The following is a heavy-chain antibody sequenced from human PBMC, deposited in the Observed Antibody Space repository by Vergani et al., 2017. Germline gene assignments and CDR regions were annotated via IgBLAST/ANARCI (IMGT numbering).Heavy chain of an antibody. V-gene: IGHV3-66*01. CDR3: ARDPRSRGSFFFDV. CDR1: GFTVSANY. D-gene: IGHD6-25*01. Sequence: EVQLVQSGGGLVQPGGSLTLSCAASGFTVSANYVGWVRQAPGKGLKWVAILYNSGNTFYADSVRGRFTISRDNSKNTVYLQVNRLRAEDTGLYYCARDPRSRGSFFFDVWGLGALVTVSS. J-gene: IGHJ4*02. CDR2: LYNSGNT.